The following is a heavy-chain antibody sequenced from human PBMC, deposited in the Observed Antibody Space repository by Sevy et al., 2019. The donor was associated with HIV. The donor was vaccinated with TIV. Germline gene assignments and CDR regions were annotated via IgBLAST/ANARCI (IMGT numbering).Heavy chain of an antibody. CDR2: ISSSSSYI. J-gene: IGHJ4*02. Sequence: GGSLRLSCAASGFTFSSYSMNWVRQAPGKGLEWVSSISSSSSYIYYADSVKGRFTIPRDNAKNSLYLQMNSLRAEDTAVYYCARGFDRSGGSCYRAWGQGTLVTVSS. D-gene: IGHD2-15*01. V-gene: IGHV3-21*01. CDR3: ARGFDRSGGSCYRA. CDR1: GFTFSSYS.